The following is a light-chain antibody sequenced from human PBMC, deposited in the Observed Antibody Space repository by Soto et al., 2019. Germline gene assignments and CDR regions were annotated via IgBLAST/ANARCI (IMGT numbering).Light chain of an antibody. V-gene: IGKV1-5*01. CDR1: QNISIW. Sequence: DIQMTQSPSTLSASVGDRVTITCRASQNISIWLAWYQQRPGRAPRLLIYDSSSLESGVPSTFSGSGSGTEFTLTISSLQPGDFATYYCQHYNTYPWTFGQGTKVDIK. J-gene: IGKJ1*01. CDR3: QHYNTYPWT. CDR2: DSS.